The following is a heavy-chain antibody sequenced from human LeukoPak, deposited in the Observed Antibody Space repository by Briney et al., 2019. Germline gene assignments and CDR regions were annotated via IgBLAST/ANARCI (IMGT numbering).Heavy chain of an antibody. D-gene: IGHD2-21*01. V-gene: IGHV3-74*01. CDR3: VRDGLLWYGGAT. Sequence: GGSLRLSCSASGFSFSSYWMHWVRQVPGKGPGWVSCLNSDGTRISYADSVKGRFIISRDNANNTLYLQMNSLRVEETAVYYCVRDGLLWYGGATWGQGTVVTVSS. CDR2: LNSDGTRI. CDR1: GFSFSSYW. J-gene: IGHJ3*01.